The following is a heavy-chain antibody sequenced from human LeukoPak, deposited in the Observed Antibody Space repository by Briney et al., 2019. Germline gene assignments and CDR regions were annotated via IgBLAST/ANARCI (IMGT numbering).Heavy chain of an antibody. Sequence: VKPSETLSLTCTVSRGSIRCYYWSWIRQPPGKGLEWIGYIYYSGSANYNPSLERRVTITVDTSKNQFSLKLSSVAAADTAVYYCASRTMIVGSFDYWGQGTLVTVSS. CDR1: RGSIRCYY. D-gene: IGHD3-22*01. V-gene: IGHV4-59*01. J-gene: IGHJ4*02. CDR2: IYYSGSA. CDR3: ASRTMIVGSFDY.